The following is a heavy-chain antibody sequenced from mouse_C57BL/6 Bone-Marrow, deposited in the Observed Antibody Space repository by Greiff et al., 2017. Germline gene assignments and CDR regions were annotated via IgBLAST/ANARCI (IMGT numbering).Heavy chain of an antibody. CDR1: GYTFTSYW. CDR2: IDPSDSYT. D-gene: IGHD1-1*01. CDR3: ASCTTGEEYFDV. Sequence: QVQLQQPGAELVKPGASVKLSCKASGYTFTSYWMQWVKQRPGQGLEWIGEIDPSDSYTNYNQKFKGKATLTVDTSSSTAYMQLSSLTSEDSAVYYCASCTTGEEYFDVWGTGTTVTVSS. J-gene: IGHJ1*03. V-gene: IGHV1-50*01.